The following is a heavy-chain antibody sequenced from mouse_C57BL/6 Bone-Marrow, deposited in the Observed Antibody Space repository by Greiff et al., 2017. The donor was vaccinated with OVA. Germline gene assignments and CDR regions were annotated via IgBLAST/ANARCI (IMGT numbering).Heavy chain of an antibody. J-gene: IGHJ3*01. CDR3: AYYGNYGRFAY. CDR2: IYPRSGNT. V-gene: IGHV1-81*01. D-gene: IGHD2-1*01. CDR1: GYTFTSYG. Sequence: VQGVESGAELARPGASVKLSCKASGYTFTSYGISWVKQRTGQGLEWIGEIYPRSGNTYYNEKFKGKATLTADKSSSTAYMELRSLTSEDSAVYFCAYYGNYGRFAYWGQGTLVTVSA.